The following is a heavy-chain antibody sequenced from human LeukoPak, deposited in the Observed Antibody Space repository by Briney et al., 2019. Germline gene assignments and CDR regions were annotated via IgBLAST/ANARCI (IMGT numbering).Heavy chain of an antibody. CDR1: GGSISSSSYY. CDR2: IYYSGST. CDR3: AREVSGSGWYDY. J-gene: IGHJ4*02. V-gene: IGHV4-39*07. Sequence: SETLSLTCTVSGGSISSSSYYWGWIRQPPGKGLEGIGSIYYSGSTYYNPSLKSRVTISVDTSKNQFSLKLSSVTAADTAVYYCAREVSGSGWYDYWGQGTLVTVSS. D-gene: IGHD6-19*01.